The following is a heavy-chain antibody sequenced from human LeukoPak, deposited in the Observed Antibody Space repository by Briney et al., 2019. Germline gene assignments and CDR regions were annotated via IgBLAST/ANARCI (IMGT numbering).Heavy chain of an antibody. CDR1: GFTFNGYG. V-gene: IGHV3-30*02. D-gene: IGHD1-26*01. Sequence: PGGSLRLSCAASGFTFNGYGMNWVRQAPGKGLEWVAFIRSDGSNKYYADSVKGRFTISRDNSKNTLYLQMSSLRPEDTAVYYCARNRSGSSDHWGQGTLVTVSS. J-gene: IGHJ5*02. CDR3: ARNRSGSSDH. CDR2: IRSDGSNK.